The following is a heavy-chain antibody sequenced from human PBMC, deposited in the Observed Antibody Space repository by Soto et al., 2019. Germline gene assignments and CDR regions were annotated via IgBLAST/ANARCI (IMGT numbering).Heavy chain of an antibody. V-gene: IGHV1-69*01. J-gene: IGHJ4*02. D-gene: IGHD5-12*01. CDR3: ARSRDGYNLNPIDQ. CDR1: RVAFSKFI. Sequence: QAQLEQSGGEVKKPGSSVKVSCKASRVAFSKFIVTWVRQAPGLGLEWVGGIIPVFGTANYAQKFQGRVTITADESTSTSYMEVNNLRSEDTAVYYCARSRDGYNLNPIDQWGQGLLVTVSS. CDR2: IIPVFGTA.